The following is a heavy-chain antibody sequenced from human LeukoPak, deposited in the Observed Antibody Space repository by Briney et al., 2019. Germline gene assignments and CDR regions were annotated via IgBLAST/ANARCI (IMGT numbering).Heavy chain of an antibody. CDR2: IRSKANSYAT. J-gene: IGHJ3*02. CDR3: ARQVGVDDAFDI. D-gene: IGHD1-26*01. Sequence: GGSLRLSCAASGFTFSNAWMSWVRQTSGKGLEWVGRIRSKANSYATAYAASVEGRFTISRDNAKNSLYLQMNSLRAEDTAVYYCARQVGVDDAFDIWGQGTMVTISS. CDR1: GFTFSNAW. V-gene: IGHV3-73*01.